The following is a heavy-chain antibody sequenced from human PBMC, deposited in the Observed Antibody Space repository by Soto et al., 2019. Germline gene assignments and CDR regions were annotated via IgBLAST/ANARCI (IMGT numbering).Heavy chain of an antibody. Sequence: SETLSLTCTVSGGSINSGGNYWTWIRQHPGKGLEWIGHIYYSGSTYYSPSLKSRVAISLDTSKNQFSLNLSSVTAADTAVYYCAKGITMVRGVIIWHYYYYGMDVWGQGTTVTVSS. CDR2: IYYSGST. D-gene: IGHD3-10*01. V-gene: IGHV4-31*03. J-gene: IGHJ6*02. CDR1: GGSINSGGNY. CDR3: AKGITMVRGVIIWHYYYYGMDV.